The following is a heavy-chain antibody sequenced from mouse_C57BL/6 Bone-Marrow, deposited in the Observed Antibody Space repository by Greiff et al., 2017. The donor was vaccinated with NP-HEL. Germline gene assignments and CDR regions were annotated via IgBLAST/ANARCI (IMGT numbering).Heavy chain of an antibody. V-gene: IGHV5-17*01. CDR2: ISSGSSTI. CDR3: ARFITTVVATGRYFDV. CDR1: GFTFSDYG. J-gene: IGHJ1*03. Sequence: EVKLMESGGGLVKPGGSLKLSCAASGFTFSDYGMHWVRQAPEQGLEWVAYISSGSSTIYYADTVKGRFTISRDNAKNTLFLQMTSLRSEDTAMYYCARFITTVVATGRYFDVWGTGITVTVSA. D-gene: IGHD1-1*01.